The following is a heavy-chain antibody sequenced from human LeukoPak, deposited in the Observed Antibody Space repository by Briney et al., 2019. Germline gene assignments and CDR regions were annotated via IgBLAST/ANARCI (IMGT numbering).Heavy chain of an antibody. V-gene: IGHV4-59*01. J-gene: IGHJ6*03. D-gene: IGHD4-11*01. CDR2: IYYSGST. CDR3: VRAEGTVGYYYYYMDV. Sequence: PSETLSLTCTVSGGSISSYYWSWIRQPPGKGLEWIGYIYYSGSTNYNPSLKSRVTISVDTSKNQFSLKLSSVTAADTAVYYCVRAEGTVGYYYYYMDVWGKGTTVTVSS. CDR1: GGSISSYY.